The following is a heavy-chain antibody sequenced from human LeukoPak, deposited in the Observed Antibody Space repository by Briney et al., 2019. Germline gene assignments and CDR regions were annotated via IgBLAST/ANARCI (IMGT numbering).Heavy chain of an antibody. V-gene: IGHV3-23*01. D-gene: IGHD6-13*01. CDR1: GFTFSSYA. Sequence: PGGSLRLSCAASGFTFSSYAMSWVRQAPGKGLEWVSAISGSGDSSYYADSVKGRFTISRDNSKNTLYLQMNSLRAEDTAVYYCATGSSSWYSPGGYWGQGTLVTVSS. CDR3: ATGSSSWYSPGGY. J-gene: IGHJ4*02. CDR2: ISGSGDSS.